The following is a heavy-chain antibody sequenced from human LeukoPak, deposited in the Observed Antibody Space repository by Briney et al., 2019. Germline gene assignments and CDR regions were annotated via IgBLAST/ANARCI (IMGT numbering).Heavy chain of an antibody. J-gene: IGHJ4*02. CDR1: GFTFSSYA. CDR2: ISYDGSNK. CDR3: ARKHSSGWSVDY. D-gene: IGHD6-19*01. V-gene: IGHV3-30-3*01. Sequence: GGSLRLSCAASGFTFSSYAMHWVRQAPGKGLEWVAVISYDGSNKYYADSVKGRFTISRDNSKNSLYLQMNSLRAEDTAVYYCARKHSSGWSVDYWGQGTLVTVSS.